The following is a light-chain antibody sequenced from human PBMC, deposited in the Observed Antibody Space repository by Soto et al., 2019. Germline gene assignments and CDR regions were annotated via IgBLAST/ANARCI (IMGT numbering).Light chain of an antibody. J-gene: IGLJ2*01. CDR2: DVT. Sequence: QSALTQPASVSGSPGQSITISCTGTSSDVGAYDFVSWYQHSPGKAPKLVTFDVTHRPPGISDRFSGSKSANTASLTISGLQDADEAFYYCSSYTTRSTLVFGGGTKLTVL. CDR3: SSYTTRSTLV. V-gene: IGLV2-14*01. CDR1: SSDVGAYDF.